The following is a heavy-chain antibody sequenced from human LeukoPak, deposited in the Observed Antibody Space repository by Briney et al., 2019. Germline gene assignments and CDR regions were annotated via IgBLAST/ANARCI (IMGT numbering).Heavy chain of an antibody. D-gene: IGHD3-10*01. CDR3: ARFLRRPARYYMDV. V-gene: IGHV3-23*01. J-gene: IGHJ6*03. Sequence: GGSLRLSCAASGFTFSSYAMSWVRQAPGKGLEWVSAISGSGGSTYYADSVKGRFTISRDNSKNTLYLQMNSLRAEDTAVYYCARFLRRPARYYMDVWGKGTTVTVSS. CDR1: GFTFSSYA. CDR2: ISGSGGST.